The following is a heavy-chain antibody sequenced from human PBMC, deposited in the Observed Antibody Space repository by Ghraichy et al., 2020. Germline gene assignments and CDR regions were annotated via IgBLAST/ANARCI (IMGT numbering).Heavy chain of an antibody. J-gene: IGHJ6*03. D-gene: IGHD3-3*01. CDR3: ARASITIFGVVIETFYMDV. Sequence: ASVKVSCKASGYSLSSSHISWVRQAPGQGLEWMGWITPYNGDTNYAQRFQGRVTMTANTFTNTAYMELRSLRSDDTGVYYCARASITIFGVVIETFYMDVWGKGTTVTVSS. CDR2: ITPYNGDT. V-gene: IGHV1-18*01. CDR1: GYSLSSSH.